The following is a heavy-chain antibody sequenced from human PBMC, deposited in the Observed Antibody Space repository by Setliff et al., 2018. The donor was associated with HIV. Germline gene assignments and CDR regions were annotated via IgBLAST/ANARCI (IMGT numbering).Heavy chain of an antibody. D-gene: IGHD3-3*01. J-gene: IGHJ6*03. CDR2: INPKSGAT. V-gene: IGHV1-2*02. CDR1: GYTFTGYY. CDR3: ATGVGVGRYYYYYYMDV. Sequence: ASVKVSCKAFGYTFTGYYMHWVRQAPGQGLEWMGWINPKSGATNYTQNFQGRVTMSRDTSISTAYMELRSLRSEDKAVYYCATGVGVGRYYYYYYMDVWGKRTTVTVSS.